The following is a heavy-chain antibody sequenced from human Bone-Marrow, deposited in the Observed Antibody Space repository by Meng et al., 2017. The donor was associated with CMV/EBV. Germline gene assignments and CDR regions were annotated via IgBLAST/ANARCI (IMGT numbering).Heavy chain of an antibody. CDR2: IQPDGSEG. V-gene: IGHV3-7*01. Sequence: GEYLKISSAASGFTFRYYWMTWVRQAPGKGLEWVANIQPDGSEGYFLESVECRFTVSRHDAKNSVYLQMNSLSAEDTAIYYCLRGRDGFHIWGQGTMVTVSS. J-gene: IGHJ3*02. CDR3: LRGRDGFHI. CDR1: GFTFRYYW.